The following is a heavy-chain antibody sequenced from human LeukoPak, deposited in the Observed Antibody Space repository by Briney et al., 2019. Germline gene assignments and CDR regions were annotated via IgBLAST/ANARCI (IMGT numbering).Heavy chain of an antibody. J-gene: IGHJ4*02. Sequence: ASVKVSCKASGFTFTGYYMHWVRQAPGQGLEWMGWINGNSGGTNYAQKFQGRVTMTRDTSVNTAYMELSRLTSDDTAMYYCSREFQRSLDYWGQGTLVTVSS. CDR3: SREFQRSLDY. CDR2: INGNSGGT. D-gene: IGHD6-25*01. V-gene: IGHV1-2*02. CDR1: GFTFTGYY.